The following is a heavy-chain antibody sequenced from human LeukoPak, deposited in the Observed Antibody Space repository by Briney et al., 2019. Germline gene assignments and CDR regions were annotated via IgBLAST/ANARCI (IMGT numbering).Heavy chain of an antibody. CDR2: VSHDGTSK. CDR1: GFTFSSYS. J-gene: IGHJ4*02. Sequence: PGGSLRLSCATSGFTFSSYSMHWVRQAPGKGLEWVSVVSHDGTSKHSADSMKGRLTISRDNSNNTLFLQMNSLRAEDTAMYYCVRVSGYCTTNSCYKMTIPFDYWGQGILVTVSS. D-gene: IGHD2-2*02. CDR3: VRVSGYCTTNSCYKMTIPFDY. V-gene: IGHV3-30*04.